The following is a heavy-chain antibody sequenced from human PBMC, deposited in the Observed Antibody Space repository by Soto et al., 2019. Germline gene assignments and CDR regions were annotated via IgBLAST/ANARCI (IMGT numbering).Heavy chain of an antibody. D-gene: IGHD3-22*01. J-gene: IGHJ4*02. Sequence: QVQLVQSGAEVKKPGSSVKVSCTASGGTFSSYAISWVRQAPGQGLEWMGGIIPIFGTANYAQKFQGRVTITADESTSTAYMELSSLRSEDTAVYYCARDLYYYYDSSGYLHYWGQGTLVTVSS. CDR1: GGTFSSYA. V-gene: IGHV1-69*01. CDR3: ARDLYYYYDSSGYLHY. CDR2: IIPIFGTA.